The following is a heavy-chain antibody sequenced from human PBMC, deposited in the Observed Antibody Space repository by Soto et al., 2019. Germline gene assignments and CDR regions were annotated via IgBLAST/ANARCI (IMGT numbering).Heavy chain of an antibody. CDR3: AKDKSRSWALDY. V-gene: IGHV3-30*18. CDR2: ISNDGRNK. CDR1: GFTFSSNG. D-gene: IGHD6-13*01. Sequence: QVQLVESGGGVVQPGTSLRLSCGASGFTFSSNGMHWVRQAPGKGLEWVAVISNDGRNKYYGDSVKGRFTISRDNSKNTVYLQMTSLGAEDTAVYYCAKDKSRSWALDYWGQGTLVTVSS. J-gene: IGHJ4*02.